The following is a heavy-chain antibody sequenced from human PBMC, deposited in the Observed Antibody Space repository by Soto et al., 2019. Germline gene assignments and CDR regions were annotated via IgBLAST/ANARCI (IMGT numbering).Heavy chain of an antibody. V-gene: IGHV3-7*01. CDR1: GFTFSSHW. Sequence: ESGGGLVQPGGSLRLSCAASGFTFSSHWMTWVRQVPGRGLEGVANINQDGSDQYYVDSVKGRFTISRDNAKNSLCLHMNSLRVEDTAVYYCATSMRHTLNPWGQGTLVTVSS. D-gene: IGHD2-8*01. J-gene: IGHJ5*02. CDR2: INQDGSDQ. CDR3: ATSMRHTLNP.